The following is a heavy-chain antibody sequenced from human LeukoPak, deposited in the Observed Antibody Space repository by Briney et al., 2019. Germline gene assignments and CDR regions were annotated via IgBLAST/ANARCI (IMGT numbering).Heavy chain of an antibody. Sequence: PSETLSLTCAVSGGSISSSNWWSWVRQPPGKGLEWIGEIYHSGSTNYNPSLKSRVTISVDKSKNQFSLKLSSVTAADTAVYYCARVPYYYDSSGYSIPPAIFDYWGQGTLVTVSS. CDR1: GGSISSSNW. J-gene: IGHJ4*02. V-gene: IGHV4-4*02. CDR3: ARVPYYYDSSGYSIPPAIFDY. CDR2: IYHSGST. D-gene: IGHD3-22*01.